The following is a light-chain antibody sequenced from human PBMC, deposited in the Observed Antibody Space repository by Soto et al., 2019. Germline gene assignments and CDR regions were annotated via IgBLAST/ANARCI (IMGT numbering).Light chain of an antibody. CDR3: QQYNTWPRT. CDR2: GAS. CDR1: QSVSSSY. Sequence: EIVLTQYPGTLSLSPGERSTLSCMASQSVSSSYLAWYQQKPGQAPRLLIYGASSRATGITDRFSGSGSGTEFTLSISSLQSEDFAVYYCQQYNTWPRTFGPGTKVDIK. V-gene: IGKV3-20*01. J-gene: IGKJ1*01.